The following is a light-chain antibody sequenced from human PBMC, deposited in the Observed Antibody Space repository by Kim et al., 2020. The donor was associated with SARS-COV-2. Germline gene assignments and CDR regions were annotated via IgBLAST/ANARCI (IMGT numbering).Light chain of an antibody. CDR2: AAS. V-gene: IGKV1-39*01. J-gene: IGKJ1*01. CDR3: RQSYSRGT. CDR1: KSISSY. Sequence: AAEGVRVTITCRARKSISSYLNGYQQKPGKAPKLLIYAASSLQRGVPSRFSGSGSGTDFTLTIRGLQPEDFETCNCRQSYSRGTFGQGAKVDIK.